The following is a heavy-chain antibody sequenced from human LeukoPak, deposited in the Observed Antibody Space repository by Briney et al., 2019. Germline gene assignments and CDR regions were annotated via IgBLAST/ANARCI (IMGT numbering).Heavy chain of an antibody. CDR1: GGSFSGYY. V-gene: IGHV4-34*01. J-gene: IGHJ6*03. D-gene: IGHD6-6*01. CDR2: INHSGST. Sequence: SETLSLTCAVYGGSFSGYYWSWIRQPPGKGLEWIGEINHSGSTNYNPSLKSRVTILVDTSRNQFSLKLSSVTAADTAVYYCARVARIAARTNYYYYYYMDVWGKGTTVTVSS. CDR3: ARVARIAARTNYYYYYYMDV.